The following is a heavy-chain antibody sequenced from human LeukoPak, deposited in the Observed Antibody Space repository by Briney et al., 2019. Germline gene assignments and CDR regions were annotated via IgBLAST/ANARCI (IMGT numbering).Heavy chain of an antibody. V-gene: IGHV4-59*08. Sequence: PSETLSLTCSVSGGYISSYYWSWIRQPPGKGLEWIGYIYYSGSTNYNSSLKSRVTISVDTSKNQFSLKLSSVTAADTAVYYCARGLGDGYNPHFDYWGQGTLVTVSS. CDR2: IYYSGST. J-gene: IGHJ4*02. D-gene: IGHD5-24*01. CDR3: ARGLGDGYNPHFDY. CDR1: GGYISSYY.